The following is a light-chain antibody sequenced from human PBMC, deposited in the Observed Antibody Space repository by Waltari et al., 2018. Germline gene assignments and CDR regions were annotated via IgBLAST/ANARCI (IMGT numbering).Light chain of an antibody. CDR1: QGISSY. V-gene: IGKV1-9*01. CDR2: AAS. Sequence: IQLTQSPSSLSASVGDRVTITCRASQGISSYLAWYQQKPGKAPKLLIYAASTLQSGVPSRCSGSGSGTDFTLTISSLQPEDFATYYCQQLNSYAFTFGPGTKVDIK. CDR3: QQLNSYAFT. J-gene: IGKJ3*01.